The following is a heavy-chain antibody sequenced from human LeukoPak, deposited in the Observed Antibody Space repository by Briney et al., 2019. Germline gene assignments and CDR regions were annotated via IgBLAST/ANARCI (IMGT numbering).Heavy chain of an antibody. Sequence: AGGSLRLSCAASGFTFADYALHWVRQAPGKGLEWVSGISWNSGSIGYADSVKGRFTISRDNAKNSLYLQMNSLRAEDTALYYCAKDAYGAYDSSGYYYFRGQGTLVTVSS. CDR2: ISWNSGSI. CDR1: GFTFADYA. CDR3: AKDAYGAYDSSGYYYF. J-gene: IGHJ1*01. D-gene: IGHD3-22*01. V-gene: IGHV3-9*01.